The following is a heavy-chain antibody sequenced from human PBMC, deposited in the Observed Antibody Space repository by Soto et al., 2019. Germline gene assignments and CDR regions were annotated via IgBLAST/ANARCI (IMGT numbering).Heavy chain of an antibody. CDR2: IHYSGST. D-gene: IGHD6-13*01. CDR1: GGSISGEGYY. Sequence: QVQLQESGPGLVEPSQTLSLTCTVSGGSISGEGYYWSWIRQYSGRGLEWIGYIHYSGSTYYNPSLKIRVIISVDTSKTQFFLNLSSVTATHTAVYYCARAWPATAGWANWFDRWGQGTLVTVSS. V-gene: IGHV4-31*03. J-gene: IGHJ5*02. CDR3: ARAWPATAGWANWFDR.